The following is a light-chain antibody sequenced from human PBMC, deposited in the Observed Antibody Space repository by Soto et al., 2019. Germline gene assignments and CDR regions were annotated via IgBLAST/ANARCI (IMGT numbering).Light chain of an antibody. J-gene: IGLJ3*02. CDR1: SGHNSYA. Sequence: QAVVTQPPSASASLGASVKLTCTLRSGHNSYAIAWHQQQPEKGPRYLMKLNSDGSHSKGDGIPDRFSGSSSGAERYLTISSLQSEDEADYYCQTWSTDIRVFGGGTKRTVL. CDR3: QTWSTDIRV. V-gene: IGLV4-69*01. CDR2: LNSDGSH.